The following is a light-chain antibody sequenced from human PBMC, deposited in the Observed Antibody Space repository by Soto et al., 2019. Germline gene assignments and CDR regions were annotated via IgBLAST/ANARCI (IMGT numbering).Light chain of an antibody. J-gene: IGKJ1*01. V-gene: IGKV1-16*01. CDR3: QHYNSYSEA. Sequence: DIQMTQSPSSLSASVGDRVTITCQASQSISNYLHWYQQKIGKGPKVLIYSASSIQSGVPSRFSGSGSGTEFTLTISSLQPDDFATYYCQHYNSYSEAFGQGTKVDIK. CDR2: SAS. CDR1: QSISNY.